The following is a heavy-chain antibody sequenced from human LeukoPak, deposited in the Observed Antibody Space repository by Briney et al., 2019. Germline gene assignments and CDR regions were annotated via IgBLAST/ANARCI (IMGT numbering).Heavy chain of an antibody. D-gene: IGHD3-3*01. Sequence: GASVKVSCKASGYTFTGYYMHWVRQAPGQGLEWMGWINPNSGGTNYAQKFQGRVTMTRDTSISTAYMELSRLRSDDTAVYYCARDHRYDFWSGYVYYFDYWGQGTLVTVSS. CDR3: ARDHRYDFWSGYVYYFDY. CDR1: GYTFTGYY. V-gene: IGHV1-2*02. CDR2: INPNSGGT. J-gene: IGHJ4*02.